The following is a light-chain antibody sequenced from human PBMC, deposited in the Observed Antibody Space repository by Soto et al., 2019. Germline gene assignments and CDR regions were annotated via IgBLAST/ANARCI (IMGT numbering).Light chain of an antibody. V-gene: IGKV3-15*01. CDR3: QQYDNWPIT. Sequence: EIALTQSPVTLSVSPGEIATLSCRASQSVRDNLAWYQQKRGQAPRLLIYGTSIRATDIPASFSGSGSGTEFTLTISSLQSEDFAVYYCQQYDNWPITFGGGTKVDIK. CDR2: GTS. J-gene: IGKJ4*01. CDR1: QSVRDN.